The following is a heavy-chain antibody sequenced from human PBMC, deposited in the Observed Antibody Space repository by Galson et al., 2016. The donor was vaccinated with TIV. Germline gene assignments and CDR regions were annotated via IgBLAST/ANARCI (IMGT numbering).Heavy chain of an antibody. J-gene: IGHJ6*02. CDR1: GYSFTDYY. CDR2: INPNSGGT. Sequence: SVKVFCKASGYSFTDYYVHWVRQAPGQGLEWMGRINPNSGGTNYALKFQGRVTMTRDTAISTGYMELSSLTSDDTAVYYCARERGPGYCSDTSCYGYYGMDVWGQGTTVTVSS. D-gene: IGHD2-2*03. V-gene: IGHV1-2*06. CDR3: ARERGPGYCSDTSCYGYYGMDV.